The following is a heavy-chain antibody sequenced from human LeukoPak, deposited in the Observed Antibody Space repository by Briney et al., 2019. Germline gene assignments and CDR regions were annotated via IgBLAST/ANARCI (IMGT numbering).Heavy chain of an antibody. D-gene: IGHD3-9*01. CDR1: GFTFSKVW. Sequence: GGSLRLSCAASGFTFSKVWMSWVRQAPGKGLEWVGRIKSKTDGGTTDYAAPVKGRFTISRDDSKNTLFLQMNSLKTEDTSVYYCTTDLVLTGSDYYYYGMDVWGQGTTVTVSS. CDR2: IKSKTDGGTT. J-gene: IGHJ6*02. CDR3: TTDLVLTGSDYYYYGMDV. V-gene: IGHV3-15*01.